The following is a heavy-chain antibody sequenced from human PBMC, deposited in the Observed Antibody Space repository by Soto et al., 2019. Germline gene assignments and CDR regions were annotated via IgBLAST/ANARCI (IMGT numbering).Heavy chain of an antibody. CDR1: GGPFSTYT. V-gene: IGHV1-69*02. D-gene: IGHD1-1*01. CDR3: ATNDDNDFYGALDV. Sequence: QVQLVQSGAEVKKPGSSVKVSCRASGGPFSTYTITWVRQAPGQGLEWMGRIIPMLDVANYAHKFQGRVTITADKSTNTAYMVLSSLRSEDTAVFYCATNDDNDFYGALDVWGQGTVVTVSS. CDR2: IIPMLDVA. J-gene: IGHJ3*01.